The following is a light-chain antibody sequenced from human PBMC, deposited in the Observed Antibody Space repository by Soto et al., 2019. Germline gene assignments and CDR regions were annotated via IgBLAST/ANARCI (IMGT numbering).Light chain of an antibody. J-gene: IGLJ3*02. CDR1: SSDIGNYNY. V-gene: IGLV2-14*01. Sequence: QSALTQPASVPGSPGQSITISCTGTSSDIGNYNYVSWYQQHPGKAPKLIIYEVTNRPSGVSDRFSGSKSGNTASLTISGLQAEDEADYHCSSYIRSSSSWVFGGGTKLTVL. CDR3: SSYIRSSSSWV. CDR2: EVT.